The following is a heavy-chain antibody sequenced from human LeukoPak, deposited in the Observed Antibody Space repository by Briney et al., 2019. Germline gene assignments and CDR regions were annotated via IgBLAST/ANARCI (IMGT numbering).Heavy chain of an antibody. D-gene: IGHD5-24*01. Sequence: PSETLSLTCTVSGSSIGTYSWSWIRQPPGKGLEWIGYIYSTGSTHYNPSLKSRATMSLDTSKNQFSLRLSSVTAADTAVFYCARHRAEMATITGDAFDMWGQGTMVTVSS. CDR3: ARHRAEMATITGDAFDM. CDR2: IYSTGST. V-gene: IGHV4-4*09. J-gene: IGHJ3*02. CDR1: GSSIGTYS.